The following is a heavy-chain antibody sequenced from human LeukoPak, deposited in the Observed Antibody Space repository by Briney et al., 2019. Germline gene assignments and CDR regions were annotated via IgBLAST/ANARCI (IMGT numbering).Heavy chain of an antibody. Sequence: ASVKVSCKASGYTFTGYYMHWVRQAPGQGLEWMGWINPNSGGTNYAQKFQGRVTMTRDTSISTAYMELSRLRSDDTAVYYCARNSYLRVDWFDPWGQGTLVTVSS. CDR1: GYTFTGYY. CDR3: ARNSYLRVDWFDP. J-gene: IGHJ5*02. V-gene: IGHV1-2*02. CDR2: INPNSGGT. D-gene: IGHD3-10*02.